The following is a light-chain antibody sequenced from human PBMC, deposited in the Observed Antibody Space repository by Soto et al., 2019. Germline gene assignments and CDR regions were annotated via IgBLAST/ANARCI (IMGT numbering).Light chain of an antibody. Sequence: NFMLTQPHSVSESPGKTVTISCTRSSGSIASNYVQWYQQRPGSVPTTVIYEGNQRPSGVPDRFSGSTDGSSNSASLTISGLQTEDEADYYCQSYESSTVVFGGGTQLTVL. CDR1: SGSIASNY. CDR2: EGN. J-gene: IGLJ2*01. CDR3: QSYESSTVV. V-gene: IGLV6-57*04.